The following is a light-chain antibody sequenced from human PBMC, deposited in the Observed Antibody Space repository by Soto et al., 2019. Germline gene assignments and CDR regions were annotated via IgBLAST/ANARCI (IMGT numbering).Light chain of an antibody. CDR3: QQSYSLPYT. V-gene: IGKV1-39*01. J-gene: IGKJ2*01. CDR1: QSISNY. CDR2: TTS. Sequence: DIQMTQSPSSLSASVGDRVTITCRASQSISNYLNWYQQKPRKAPKLLIYTTSSLQSGVPSRFSVSGSGTDFTLTISSLEPEDFAIYYCQQSYSLPYTFGQVTKVEIK.